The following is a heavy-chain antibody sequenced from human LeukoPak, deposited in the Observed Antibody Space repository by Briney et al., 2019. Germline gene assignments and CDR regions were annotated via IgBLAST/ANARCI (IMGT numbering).Heavy chain of an antibody. CDR1: GFTFSDYY. Sequence: GGSLRLSCAASGFTFSDYYMSWIRQAPGKGLEWVSYISSSGSTIYYADSVKGRFTISRDNAKNSLYLQMNSLRAEDTAVYYRARFDDDILTGYGYYYGMDVWGQGTTVTVSS. CDR2: ISSSGSTI. J-gene: IGHJ6*02. D-gene: IGHD3-9*01. V-gene: IGHV3-11*01. CDR3: ARFDDDILTGYGYYYGMDV.